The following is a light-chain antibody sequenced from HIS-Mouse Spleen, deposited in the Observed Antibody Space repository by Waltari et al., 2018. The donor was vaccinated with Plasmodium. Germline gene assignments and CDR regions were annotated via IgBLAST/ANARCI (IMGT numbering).Light chain of an antibody. V-gene: IGKV1-8*01. CDR2: AAS. CDR1: QGIISY. Sequence: AIRMTPYPSSFSASTGDRVTTTCRASQGIISYLAWYQQKPGKAPQLLIYAASTLQSGVPSRFSGIGSGTDFTLTISCLQSEDFATYYCQQYYSYPLTFCGGTKVEIK. CDR3: QQYYSYPLT. J-gene: IGKJ4*01.